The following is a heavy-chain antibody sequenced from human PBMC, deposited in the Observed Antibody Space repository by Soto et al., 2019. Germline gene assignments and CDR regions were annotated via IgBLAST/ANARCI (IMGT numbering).Heavy chain of an antibody. CDR2: IYYTGMT. J-gene: IGHJ4*02. CDR1: DGSVNSAGYY. CDR3: ARTDRYQFSSSSDY. Sequence: LSLTCSVSDGSVNSAGYYWTWIRQPPGKGLEWVGYIYYTGMTTYNPSLKSRVTISIDTSKNQFSLKLSSVTAADTAVYYCARTDRYQFSSSSDYWGQGTPVTVSS. V-gene: IGHV4-61*08. D-gene: IGHD2-2*01.